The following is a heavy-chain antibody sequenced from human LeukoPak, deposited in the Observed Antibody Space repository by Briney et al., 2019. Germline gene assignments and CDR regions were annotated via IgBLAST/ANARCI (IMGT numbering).Heavy chain of an antibody. CDR2: IYSGGNI. Sequence: GGSLRLSCAASGFTVTNNYMSWVRQAPGKGLEWVSVIYSGGNIYYADSVRGRFTISRDNSKNTLYLQMNSLRAEDTAVYYCARDLDNWNDKLAFDIWGQGTTVTVSS. CDR3: ARDLDNWNDKLAFDI. V-gene: IGHV3-66*01. CDR1: GFTVTNNY. D-gene: IGHD1-1*01. J-gene: IGHJ3*02.